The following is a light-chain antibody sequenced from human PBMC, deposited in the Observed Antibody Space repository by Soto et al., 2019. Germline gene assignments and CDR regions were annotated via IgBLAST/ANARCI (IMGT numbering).Light chain of an antibody. CDR3: QQYGNSPRT. J-gene: IGKJ1*01. Sequence: EIVLTQSPGSLSLSPGERVALSCRASQSVTNDYLAWYQQKFGQPPRLLIYGASRRATGIPDRFSGIGSGTDFTLTISRLEPEDFAVYFCQQYGNSPRTFGQGTKVEIK. CDR2: GAS. V-gene: IGKV3-20*01. CDR1: QSVTNDY.